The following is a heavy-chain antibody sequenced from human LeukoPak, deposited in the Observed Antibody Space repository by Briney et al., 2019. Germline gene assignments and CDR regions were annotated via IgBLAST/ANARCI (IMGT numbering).Heavy chain of an antibody. CDR1: GFTFTRYA. J-gene: IGHJ4*02. V-gene: IGHV3-30*09. CDR3: ARALITMIRGVIDY. D-gene: IGHD3-10*01. CDR2: ISSDGTDK. Sequence: GGSLRLSCAASGFTFTRYAMHWVRQAPGKGLEWVAVISSDGTDKYYADSVKGRFAISRDSAKNTLYLQMNSLRAEDTAVYYCARALITMIRGVIDYWGQGTLVTVSS.